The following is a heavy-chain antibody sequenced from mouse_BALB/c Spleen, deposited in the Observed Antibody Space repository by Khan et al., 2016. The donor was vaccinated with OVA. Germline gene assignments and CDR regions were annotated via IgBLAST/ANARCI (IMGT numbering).Heavy chain of an antibody. V-gene: IGHV5-17*02. Sequence: EVELVESGGGLVQPGGSRKLSCAASGFTFSSFGMHWVRQAPKKGLEWVAYMSSGSSTIYYVDTVKGRFTISRDNPKNTLFLQMTSLRSEDTAMYYCARSGGNFHWYFDVWGAGTWVTVSS. CDR3: ARSGGNFHWYFDV. CDR1: GFTFSSFG. J-gene: IGHJ1*01. CDR2: MSSGSSTI. D-gene: IGHD2-1*01.